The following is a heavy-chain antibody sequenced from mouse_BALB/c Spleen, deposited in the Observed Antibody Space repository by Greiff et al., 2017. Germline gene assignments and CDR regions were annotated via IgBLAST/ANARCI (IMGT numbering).Heavy chain of an antibody. Sequence: EVQVVESGGGLVQPGGSLKLSCAASGFTFSSYTMSWVRQTPEKRLEWVAYISNGGGSTYYPDTVKGRFTISRDNAKNTLYLQMSSLKSEDTAMYYCARQRDYDYAMDYWGQGTSVTVSS. CDR2: ISNGGGST. CDR1: GFTFSSYT. D-gene: IGHD2-4*01. V-gene: IGHV5-12-2*01. J-gene: IGHJ4*01. CDR3: ARQRDYDYAMDY.